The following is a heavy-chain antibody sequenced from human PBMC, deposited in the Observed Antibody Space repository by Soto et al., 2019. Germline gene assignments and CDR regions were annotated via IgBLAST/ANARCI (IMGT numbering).Heavy chain of an antibody. Sequence: SDTLYLTCTVSGGSISSYYCSWIRQAAGKGLEWIGRIHTSGSPNYNPSLKSRVTMSADTSKNQFSLKLTSVTAADTAVYYCATGGTYFDYWGQGTLVTVSS. CDR1: GGSISSYY. J-gene: IGHJ4*02. CDR2: IHTSGSP. CDR3: ATGGTYFDY. V-gene: IGHV4-4*07.